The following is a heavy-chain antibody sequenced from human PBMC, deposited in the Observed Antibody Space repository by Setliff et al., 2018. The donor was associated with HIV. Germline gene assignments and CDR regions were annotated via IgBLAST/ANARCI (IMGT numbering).Heavy chain of an antibody. J-gene: IGHJ6*01. CDR1: GGSISSYY. D-gene: IGHD6-19*01. V-gene: IGHV4-59*01. CDR2: IYYSGST. Sequence: SETLSLTCTVSGGSISSYYWSWIRQPPGKGLELIGYIYYSGSTNYNPSLKSRVTISVDTSKNQFSLKLSSVTAADTAVYYCAGDRWSVAGAYYYYGMDVWG. CDR3: AGDRWSVAGAYYYYGMDV.